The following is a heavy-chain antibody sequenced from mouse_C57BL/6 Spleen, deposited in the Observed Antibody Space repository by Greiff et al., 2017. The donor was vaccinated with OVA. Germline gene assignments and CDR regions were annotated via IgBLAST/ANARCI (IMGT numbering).Heavy chain of an antibody. CDR1: GYTFTSYW. CDR2: IDPSDSYT. V-gene: IGHV1-69*01. Sequence: QVQLQQSGAELVMPGASVKLSCKASGYTFTSYWMHWVKQRPGQGLEWIGEIDPSDSYTNYNQKFKGKSTLTVDKSSSTAYMQLSSLTSEDSAVYYCARPDGYAMDYWGQGTSVTVSS. J-gene: IGHJ4*01. CDR3: ARPDGYAMDY.